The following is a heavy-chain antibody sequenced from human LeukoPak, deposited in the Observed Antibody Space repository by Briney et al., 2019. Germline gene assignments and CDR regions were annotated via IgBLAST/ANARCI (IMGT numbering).Heavy chain of an antibody. Sequence: GGSLRLSCAASAFTFSSYEMTWVRQAPGKGLEWVSYINTSSSTIYYAHTVKGRFTISRDNAKDSLYMQMNSLRAEDTVVYYCVRGSSGTVVRGVAWAWFDPWGQGTLVTVSS. V-gene: IGHV3-48*03. CDR1: AFTFSSYE. D-gene: IGHD3-10*01. CDR2: INTSSSTI. J-gene: IGHJ5*02. CDR3: VRGSSGTVVRGVAWAWFDP.